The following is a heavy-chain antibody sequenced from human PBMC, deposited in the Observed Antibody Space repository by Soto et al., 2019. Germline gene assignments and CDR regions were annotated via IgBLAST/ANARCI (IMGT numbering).Heavy chain of an antibody. J-gene: IGHJ4*02. D-gene: IGHD4-17*01. CDR1: GFTFSSYA. CDR3: SKGDYGDYLGVY. Sequence: DVQLLESGGGLVQPGGSLRLSCAASGFTFSSYAMSWVRQAPGKGLEWVSSISGSGGITKYVDSVKGRFTISRDNSQKTLYLQMNSLRAEDTAVYYCSKGDYGDYLGVYWGQGTLVTVSS. CDR2: ISGSGGIT. V-gene: IGHV3-23*01.